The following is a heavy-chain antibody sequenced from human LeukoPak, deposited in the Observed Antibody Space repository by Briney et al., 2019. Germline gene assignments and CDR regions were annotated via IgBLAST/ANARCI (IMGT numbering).Heavy chain of an antibody. V-gene: IGHV3-30*18. CDR1: GFTFSSYG. CDR2: ISYDGSNK. J-gene: IGHJ6*02. CDR3: AKDYFASEILTGYPILEYYGTDV. Sequence: GGSLRLSCAASGFTFSSYGMHWVRQAPGKGLEWVAVISYDGSNKYYADSVKGRFTISRDNSKNTLYLQMNSLRAEDTAVYYCAKDYFASEILTGYPILEYYGTDVWGQGTTVTVSS. D-gene: IGHD3-9*01.